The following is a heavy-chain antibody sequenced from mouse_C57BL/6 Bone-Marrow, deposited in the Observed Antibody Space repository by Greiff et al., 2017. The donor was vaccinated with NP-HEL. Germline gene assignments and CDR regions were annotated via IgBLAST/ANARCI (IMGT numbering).Heavy chain of an antibody. J-gene: IGHJ4*01. V-gene: IGHV5-16*01. CDR2: INYDGSST. CDR1: GFTFSDYY. CDR3: ARVPTVGDAMDY. Sequence: EVMLVESEGGLVQPGSSMKLSCTASGFTFSDYYMAWVRQVPEKGLEWVANINYDGSSTYYLDSLKSRFIISRDNAKNILYLQRSSLKAEDTATYYCARVPTVGDAMDYWGQGTSVTVSS. D-gene: IGHD1-1*01.